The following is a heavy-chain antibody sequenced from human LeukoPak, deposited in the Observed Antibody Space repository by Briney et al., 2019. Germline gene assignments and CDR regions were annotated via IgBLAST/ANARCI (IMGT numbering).Heavy chain of an antibody. V-gene: IGHV4-59*08. CDR3: ARHGDQYSSSWTSVWFDP. D-gene: IGHD6-13*01. Sequence: PSETLSLTCTVSGGSISSYYWSWIRQPPGKGLEWIGYIYYSGSTNYNPSLKSRVTISVDTSKNQFSLKLSSVTAADTAVYYCARHGDQYSSSWTSVWFDPWGQGTLVTVSS. CDR1: GGSISSYY. CDR2: IYYSGST. J-gene: IGHJ5*02.